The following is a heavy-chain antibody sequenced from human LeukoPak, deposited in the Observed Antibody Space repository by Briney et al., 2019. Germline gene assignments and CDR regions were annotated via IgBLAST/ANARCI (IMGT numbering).Heavy chain of an antibody. CDR2: INHSGST. J-gene: IGHJ6*02. CDR1: GFTFSSYA. CDR3: ARGSKLATPYYYYGMDV. V-gene: IGHV4-34*01. Sequence: GSLRLSCAASGFTFSSYAMSWVRQPPGKGLEWIGEINHSGSTNYNPSLKSRVTISVDTSKNQFSLKLSSVTAADTAVYYCARGSKLATPYYYYGMDVWGQGTTVTVSS. D-gene: IGHD5-12*01.